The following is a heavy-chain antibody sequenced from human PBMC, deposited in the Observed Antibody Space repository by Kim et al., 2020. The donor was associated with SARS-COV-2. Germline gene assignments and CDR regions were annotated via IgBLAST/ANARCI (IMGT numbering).Heavy chain of an antibody. D-gene: IGHD6-13*01. Sequence: SETLSLTCTVSGDSISSYYCSWIRQPPGKGLEWIGYMYYSGSTSCNPSLRSRVTISVDTSKNQFSPKLRSVTAADAAVYYCATSRRSSSWYNLDYWGQGALVTVSS. CDR2: MYYSGST. V-gene: IGHV4-59*01. CDR1: GDSISSYY. CDR3: ATSRRSSSWYNLDY. J-gene: IGHJ4*02.